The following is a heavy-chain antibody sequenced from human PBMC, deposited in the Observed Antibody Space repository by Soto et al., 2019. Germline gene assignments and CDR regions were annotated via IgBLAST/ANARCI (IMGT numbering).Heavy chain of an antibody. CDR2: IIPILGIA. CDR1: GGTFSSYT. J-gene: IGHJ5*02. Sequence: SVKVSCKASGGTFSSYTISWVRQAPGQGLEWMGRIIPILGIANYAQKFEGRVTITADKTTSTAYMELSSLRSEDTAVYYCGVYSGEDRPNWFDPWGEGSLVTVS. D-gene: IGHD5-12*01. CDR3: GVYSGEDRPNWFDP. V-gene: IGHV1-69*02.